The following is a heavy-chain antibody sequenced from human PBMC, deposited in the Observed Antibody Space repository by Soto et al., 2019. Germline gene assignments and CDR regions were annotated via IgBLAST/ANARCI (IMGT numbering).Heavy chain of an antibody. V-gene: IGHV3-30*18. Sequence: QVQLVESGGGVVQPGRSLRLSCAASGFTFSSYGMHWVRQAPGKGLEWVAVISYDGSNKYYADSVKGRFTISRDNSKNTLYLQMNSLRAEDTAAYYCAKVRADCCSHYYYYGMDVWGQGTTVTVSS. CDR2: ISYDGSNK. CDR3: AKVRADCCSHYYYYGMDV. J-gene: IGHJ6*02. CDR1: GFTFSSYG. D-gene: IGHD2-21*02.